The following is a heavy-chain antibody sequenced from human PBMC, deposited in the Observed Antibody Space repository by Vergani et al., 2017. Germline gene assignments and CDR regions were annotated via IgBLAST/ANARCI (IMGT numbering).Heavy chain of an antibody. CDR1: GFTFSSYS. V-gene: IGHV3-21*01. CDR3: ARPMGSVWHFDL. D-gene: IGHD3-16*01. Sequence: VQLVESGGGVVQPGRSLRLSCAASGFTFSSYSMNWVRQAPGKGLEWVSSISSSSSYIYYADSVKGRFTISRDNAKNSLYLQMNSLRAEDTAVYYCARPMGSVWHFDLWGRGTLVTVSS. CDR2: ISSSSSYI. J-gene: IGHJ2*01.